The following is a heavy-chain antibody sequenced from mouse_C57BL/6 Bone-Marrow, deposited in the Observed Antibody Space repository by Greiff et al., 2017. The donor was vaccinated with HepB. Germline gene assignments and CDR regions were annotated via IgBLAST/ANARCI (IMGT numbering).Heavy chain of an antibody. J-gene: IGHJ2*01. CDR2: IYPRSGNT. CDR3: ARHGSSLDY. D-gene: IGHD1-1*01. Sequence: QVHVKQSGAELARPGASVKLSCKASGYTFTSYGISWVKQRTGQGLEWIGEIYPRSGNTYYNEKFKGKATLTADKSSSTAYMELRSLTSEDSAVYFCARHGSSLDYWGQGTTLTVSS. V-gene: IGHV1-81*01. CDR1: GYTFTSYG.